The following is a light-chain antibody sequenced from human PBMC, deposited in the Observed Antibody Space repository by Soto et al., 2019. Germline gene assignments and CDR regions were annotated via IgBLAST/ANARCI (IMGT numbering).Light chain of an antibody. CDR1: QSLVYSDGNTY. CDR2: KVS. CDR3: MQGTPGPPKP. V-gene: IGKV2-30*01. J-gene: IGKJ2*01. Sequence: DVVMTQSPLSLPVTLGQPASISCRSSQSLVYSDGNTYLNWFQQRPGQSPRRLIYKVSNRDSGVPDRFSGSGSGIDFTLKISRVEAEDVGVYYCMQGTPGPPKPFCQGNKLEIQ.